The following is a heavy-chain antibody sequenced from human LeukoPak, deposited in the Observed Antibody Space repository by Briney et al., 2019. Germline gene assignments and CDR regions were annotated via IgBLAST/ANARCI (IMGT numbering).Heavy chain of an antibody. Sequence: GGSLRLSCAASGFTLSSYAMHWVRQAPGKGLEWVAVISYDGSNKYYADSVKGRFTISRDNSKNTLYLQMNSLRAEDTAVYYCARDRGRADIVIDYWGQGTLVTVSS. CDR3: ARDRGRADIVIDY. J-gene: IGHJ4*02. D-gene: IGHD2-15*01. CDR2: ISYDGSNK. V-gene: IGHV3-30-3*01. CDR1: GFTLSSYA.